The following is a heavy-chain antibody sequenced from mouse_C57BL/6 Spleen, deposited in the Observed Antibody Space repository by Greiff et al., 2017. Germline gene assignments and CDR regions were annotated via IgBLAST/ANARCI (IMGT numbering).Heavy chain of an antibody. V-gene: IGHV1-50*01. Sequence: VQLQQPGAELVKPGASVKLSCKASGYTFTSYWMQWVKQRPGQGLEWIGEIDPSDSYTNYNQKFKGKATLTVDTSSSTAYMQLSRLTSEASAVYYCARDHDGDYWGQGTTLTVSS. CDR1: GYTFTSYW. CDR2: IDPSDSYT. D-gene: IGHD2-4*01. CDR3: ARDHDGDY. J-gene: IGHJ2*01.